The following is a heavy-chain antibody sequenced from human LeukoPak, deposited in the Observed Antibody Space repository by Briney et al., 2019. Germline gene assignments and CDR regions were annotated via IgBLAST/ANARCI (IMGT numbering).Heavy chain of an antibody. D-gene: IGHD1-1*01. CDR2: INHSGST. CDR1: GGSISSSSYS. J-gene: IGHJ4*02. V-gene: IGHV4-39*07. Sequence: SETLSLTCTVSGGSISSSSYSWSWIRQPPGKGLEWIGEINHSGSTNYNPSLKSRVTISVDTSKNQFSLKLSSVTAADTAVYYCATPTGTTWSFDYWGQGTLVTVSS. CDR3: ATPTGTTWSFDY.